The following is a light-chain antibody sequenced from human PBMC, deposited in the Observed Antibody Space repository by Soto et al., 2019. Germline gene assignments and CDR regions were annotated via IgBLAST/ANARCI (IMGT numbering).Light chain of an antibody. CDR2: DAS. V-gene: IGKV3-11*01. CDR1: QSVSGY. CDR3: QQRSNWPRT. J-gene: IGKJ2*01. Sequence: EIVLTQSPGTLSLSPGERATLSCRASQSVSGYLAWYQQKPGQPPRLVIYDASNRAAGTPARFSGSGSGTDFTLTISRLEREDFALYYCQQRSNWPRTFGQGTKLEI.